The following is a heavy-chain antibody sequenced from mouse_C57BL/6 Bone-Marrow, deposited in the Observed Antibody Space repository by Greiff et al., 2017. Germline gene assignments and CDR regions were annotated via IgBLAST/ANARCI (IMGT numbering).Heavy chain of an antibody. CDR2: IHPSDSDT. J-gene: IGHJ1*03. V-gene: IGHV1-74*01. CDR3: AIRDYYGSSYWYFDV. D-gene: IGHD1-1*01. Sequence: QAQLQQPGAELVKPGASVKVSCKASGYTFTSYWMHWVKQRPGQGLEWIGRIHPSDSDTNYNQKFKGKATLTVDKSSSTAYMQLSSLTSEDSAVYYCAIRDYYGSSYWYFDVWGTGTTVTVSS. CDR1: GYTFTSYW.